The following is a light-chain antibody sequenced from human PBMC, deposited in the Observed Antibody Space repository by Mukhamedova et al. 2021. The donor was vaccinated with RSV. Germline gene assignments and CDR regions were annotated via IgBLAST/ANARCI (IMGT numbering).Light chain of an antibody. CDR2: AAS. CDR3: QQYYSTDT. J-gene: IGKJ5*01. Sequence: WYQRRVHGKAPKLLLYAASRLESGVPSRFSGSGSGTDYTLTISSLQPEDFATYYCQQYYSTDTFGQGTRLEIK. V-gene: IGKV1-NL1*01.